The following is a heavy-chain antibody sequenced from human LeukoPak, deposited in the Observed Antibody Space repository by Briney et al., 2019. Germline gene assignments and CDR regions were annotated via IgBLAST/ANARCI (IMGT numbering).Heavy chain of an antibody. Sequence: GGSLRLSCAASGFTFSSYWMSWVRQAPGKGLEWVANIKQDGSEKYYVDSVKGRFTISRDNAKNSLYLQMNSLRAEDMAVYYCARRVEGYTAKYNWFDPWGQGTLVTVSS. CDR2: IKQDGSEK. J-gene: IGHJ5*02. D-gene: IGHD5-24*01. CDR3: ARRVEGYTAKYNWFDP. CDR1: GFTFSSYW. V-gene: IGHV3-7*01.